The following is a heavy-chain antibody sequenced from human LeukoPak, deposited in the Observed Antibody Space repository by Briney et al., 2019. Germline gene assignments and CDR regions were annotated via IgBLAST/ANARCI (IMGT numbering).Heavy chain of an antibody. D-gene: IGHD1-26*01. CDR1: GGSISFY. J-gene: IGHJ6*02. Sequence: SETLSLTCTVSGGSISFYWSWFRQSPGKGLEWIGQIYQSGSTDYNPSLRSRVTISRDTSKNQFSLQLTSMTAADTAVYYCARHSDRWRYAMDVWGQGTTVTVSS. CDR2: IYQSGST. V-gene: IGHV4-59*08. CDR3: ARHSDRWRYAMDV.